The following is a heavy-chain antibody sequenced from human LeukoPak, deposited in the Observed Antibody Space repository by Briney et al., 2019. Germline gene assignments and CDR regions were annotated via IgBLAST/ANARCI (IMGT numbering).Heavy chain of an antibody. CDR1: GGSIISTIYY. V-gene: IGHV4-39*07. J-gene: IGHJ4*02. CDR2: ISYSGSS. CDR3: ARDRGVSGFDY. D-gene: IGHD6-13*01. Sequence: SETLSLTCTVSGGSIISTIYYWGWIRQSPGKGLDWIGSISYSGSSFCKPSLKSRVTIAADTSKNQFSLRLSSVTAADTAFYYCARDRGVSGFDYWGQGTLVTVSS.